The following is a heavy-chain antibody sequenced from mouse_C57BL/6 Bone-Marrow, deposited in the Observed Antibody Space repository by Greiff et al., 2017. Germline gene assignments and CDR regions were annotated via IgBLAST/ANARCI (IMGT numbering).Heavy chain of an antibody. CDR2: IWRGGST. CDR3: AKNWGYGSSYGYAMDY. J-gene: IGHJ4*01. CDR1: GFSLTSYG. Sequence: VQLQQSGPGLVQPSQSLSITCTVSGFSLTSYGVHWVRQSPGKGLEWLGVIWRGGSTDYNAAFMSRLSITKDNSKSQVFFKMNSLQADDTARYYCAKNWGYGSSYGYAMDYWGQGTSVTVSS. D-gene: IGHD1-1*01. V-gene: IGHV2-5*01.